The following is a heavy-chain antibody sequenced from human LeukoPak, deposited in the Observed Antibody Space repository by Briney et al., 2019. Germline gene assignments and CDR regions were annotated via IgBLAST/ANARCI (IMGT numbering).Heavy chain of an antibody. CDR2: ISYDGSNK. D-gene: IGHD5-12*01. V-gene: IGHV3-30*18. Sequence: PGGSLRLSCAASGFTFSSYGMHWVRQAPGKGLEWVAVISYDGSNKYYADSVKGRFTISRDNSKNTLYLLMNSLRAEDTAVYYCAKDPRRGYSGYDFLYYFDYWGQGTLVTVSS. CDR3: AKDPRRGYSGYDFLYYFDY. J-gene: IGHJ4*02. CDR1: GFTFSSYG.